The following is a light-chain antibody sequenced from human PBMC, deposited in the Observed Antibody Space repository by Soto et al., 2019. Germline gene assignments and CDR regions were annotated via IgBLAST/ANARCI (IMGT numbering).Light chain of an antibody. CDR3: QQANSFPIFT. V-gene: IGKV1D-12*01. Sequence: DIQMTQSPSSVSASVGDTVTISCRASQGISSRLAWYQQKPGKAPKLLIYTASHLQSGVPSRFSGSGSGTDFTLTISGLQPEDFATYYCQQANSFPIFTFGPGTKVDVK. J-gene: IGKJ3*01. CDR1: QGISSR. CDR2: TAS.